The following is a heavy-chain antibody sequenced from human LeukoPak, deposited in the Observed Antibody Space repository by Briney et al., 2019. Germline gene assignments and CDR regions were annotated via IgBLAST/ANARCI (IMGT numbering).Heavy chain of an antibody. J-gene: IGHJ4*02. D-gene: IGHD5-18*01. CDR3: ARLRVRGYGYGPWEGPTWLDY. V-gene: IGHV4-38-2*02. CDR2: IYHSGST. CDR1: GYSISSGYY. Sequence: PSETLSLTCTVSGYSISSGYYWGWIRQPPGKGLEWIGSIYHSGSTYYNPSLKSRVTISVDTSKNQSSLKLSSVTAADTAVYYCARLRVRGYGYGPWEGPTWLDYWGQGTLVTVSS.